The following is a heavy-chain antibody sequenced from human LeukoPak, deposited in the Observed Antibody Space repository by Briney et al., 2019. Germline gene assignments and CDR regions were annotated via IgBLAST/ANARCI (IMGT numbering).Heavy chain of an antibody. CDR3: ARDHYYGLGSYYNVWDY. J-gene: IGHJ4*02. CDR2: ISAYNGNT. CDR1: GYTFTSYG. V-gene: IGHV1-18*01. D-gene: IGHD3-10*01. Sequence: ASVKVSCKASGYTFTSYGISWVRQAPGQGLEWMGWISAYNGNTNYAQKLQGRVTMTTDTSTSTAYMELRSLRSDDTAVYYCARDHYYGLGSYYNVWDYWGQGTLVTVSS.